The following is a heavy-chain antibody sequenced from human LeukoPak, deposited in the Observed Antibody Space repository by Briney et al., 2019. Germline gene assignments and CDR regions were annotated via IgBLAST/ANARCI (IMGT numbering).Heavy chain of an antibody. D-gene: IGHD3-10*01. Sequence: GGSLRLSCAASGFTFSSYAMHWVRQAPGKGLEWVAVISYDGSNKYYADSVKGRFTISRDNSKNTLYLQMNSLRAEDTAVYYCARDRWRFGDDGMDVWGQGTTVTVSS. CDR3: ARDRWRFGDDGMDV. CDR1: GFTFSSYA. V-gene: IGHV3-30-3*01. CDR2: ISYDGSNK. J-gene: IGHJ6*02.